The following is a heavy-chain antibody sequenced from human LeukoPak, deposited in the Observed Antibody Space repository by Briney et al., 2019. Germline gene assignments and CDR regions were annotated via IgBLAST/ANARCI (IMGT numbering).Heavy chain of an antibody. Sequence: SETLSLTCAVYGGSFSSYYWTWIRQPPGMGLEWIGEINHSGNTNYNPSLKSRVIISVDVSKNQFSLRLNSVTAADAAVYYCARGNSDFGAALFDYWGQGMLVTVSS. CDR2: INHSGNT. CDR1: GGSFSSYY. J-gene: IGHJ4*02. CDR3: ARGNSDFGAALFDY. D-gene: IGHD3-10*01. V-gene: IGHV4-34*01.